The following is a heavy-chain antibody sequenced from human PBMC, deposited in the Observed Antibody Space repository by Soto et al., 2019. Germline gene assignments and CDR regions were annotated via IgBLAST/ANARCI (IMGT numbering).Heavy chain of an antibody. CDR3: TRDDVHCSGGTCYGIPMDV. CDR1: GDSISSPNW. J-gene: IGHJ6*03. V-gene: IGHV4-4*02. CDR2: MFASGSS. D-gene: IGHD2-15*01. Sequence: QVQLQESGPGLVKPSETLSLTCAVSGDSISSPNWWSWYRQSPGKGLELIGEMFASGSSNYNPSLDGRVTISLDTSKNQFSLKLTSVTAADTAIYYCTRDDVHCSGGTCYGIPMDVWGKGTTVTVSS.